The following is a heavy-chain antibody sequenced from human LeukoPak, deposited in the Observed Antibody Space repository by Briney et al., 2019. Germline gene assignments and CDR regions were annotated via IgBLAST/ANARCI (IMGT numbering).Heavy chain of an antibody. CDR1: GLTFSSHS. D-gene: IGHD3-10*01. J-gene: IGHJ4*02. CDR3: ARGAYYYGD. CDR2: ISSSSSTI. Sequence: GGSLRLSCAASGLTFSSHSMNWVRQAPGKGLEWVSYISSSSSTIYYADSVKGRFTISRDNAKNSLYLQMNSLRAEDTAVYYCARGAYYYGDWGQGTLVTVSS. V-gene: IGHV3-48*01.